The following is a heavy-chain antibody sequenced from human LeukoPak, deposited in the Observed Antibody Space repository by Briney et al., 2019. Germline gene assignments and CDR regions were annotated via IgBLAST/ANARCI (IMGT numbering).Heavy chain of an antibody. Sequence: GGSLRLSCVASGFTFSSYAMSWVRQAPGKGLEWVAVISYDGSNKYYADSVKGRFTISRDNSKNTLYLQMNSLRAEDTAVYYCARISIGPDYWGQGTLVTVSS. D-gene: IGHD2/OR15-2a*01. V-gene: IGHV3-30-3*01. CDR1: GFTFSSYA. CDR2: ISYDGSNK. CDR3: ARISIGPDY. J-gene: IGHJ4*02.